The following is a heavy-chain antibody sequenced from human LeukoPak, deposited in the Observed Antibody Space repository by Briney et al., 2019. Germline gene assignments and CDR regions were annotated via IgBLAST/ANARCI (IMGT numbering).Heavy chain of an antibody. J-gene: IGHJ3*02. D-gene: IGHD5-24*01. CDR2: INPNTCDT. Sequence: ASVKVSCKASGYTFTGYYMNWVRQAPGQGLEWLGRINPNTCDTNFAQKSQGRVTITRDTSLTTAYIEPTTLISDDSAVDCCASVGDGLNDAFDIWGQGTMVTASS. CDR3: ASVGDGLNDAFDI. CDR1: GYTFTGYY. V-gene: IGHV1-2*06.